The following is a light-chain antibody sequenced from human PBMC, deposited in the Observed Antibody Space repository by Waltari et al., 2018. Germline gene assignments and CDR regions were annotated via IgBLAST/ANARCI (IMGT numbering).Light chain of an antibody. J-gene: IGKJ4*01. CDR1: QSVRNF. CDR3: PPRRNWPLT. CDR2: DTS. Sequence: DTVLTQSPATLSLSPGERATLSCRASQSVRNFLAWYQQKPGQAPRLLIYDTSNRATGIPASFSGSWFGTAFPLTIRSLEPDAFSVSSSPPRRNWPLTFGGGPPVEIK. V-gene: IGKV3-11*01.